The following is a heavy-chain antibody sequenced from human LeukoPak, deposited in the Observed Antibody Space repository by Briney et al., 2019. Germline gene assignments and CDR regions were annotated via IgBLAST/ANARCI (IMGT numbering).Heavy chain of an antibody. CDR2: ISSSSSII. D-gene: IGHD3-3*01. Sequence: PGGSLRLSCAASGFTFSTTNMNWVRQAPGKGLEWVSYISSSSSIIFYADSVKGRFTISRDNAKNTLFLQMNSLRAEDTAVYFCARVSNSFGLDYWGQGTLVTVSS. CDR3: ARVSNSFGLDY. V-gene: IGHV3-48*04. CDR1: GFTFSTTN. J-gene: IGHJ4*02.